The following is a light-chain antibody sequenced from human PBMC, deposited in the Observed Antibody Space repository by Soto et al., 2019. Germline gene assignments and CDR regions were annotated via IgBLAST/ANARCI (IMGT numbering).Light chain of an antibody. CDR3: SSFAGGNNLL. J-gene: IGLJ2*01. Sequence: QSALTQPPSASGSPGQSVTISCTGTSSDVGGYNFVSWYQQHPGKAPKLLIYEVSKRPSGVPDRFSGSKSDNTASLTVSGLQAEDEDDYYCSSFAGGNNLLFGGGTKVTVL. CDR2: EVS. V-gene: IGLV2-8*01. CDR1: SSDVGGYNF.